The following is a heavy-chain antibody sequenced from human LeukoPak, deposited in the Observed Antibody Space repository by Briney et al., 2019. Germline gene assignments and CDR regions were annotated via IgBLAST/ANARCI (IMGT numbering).Heavy chain of an antibody. CDR2: IDPSGGAT. CDR1: GYTFTSYY. D-gene: IGHD2-21*02. CDR3: ASALYCGGDCYSGRYFFDY. Sequence: ASVKVSCKASGYTFTSYYIHWVRQAPGQGLEWMGMIDPSGGATSNAQKVQGRVTMTRDTSTSTIYMELSSLRFEDTAVYYCASALYCGGDCYSGRYFFDYWGQGTLVTVSS. V-gene: IGHV1-46*01. J-gene: IGHJ4*02.